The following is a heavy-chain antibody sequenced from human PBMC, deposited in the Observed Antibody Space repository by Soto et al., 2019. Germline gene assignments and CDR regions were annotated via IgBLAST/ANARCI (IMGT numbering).Heavy chain of an antibody. D-gene: IGHD6-13*01. CDR2: INPNSGGT. CDR3: ARDFPTTIAAAGTPGDY. V-gene: IGHV1-2*04. J-gene: IGHJ4*02. Sequence: ASVKVSCKASGYTFTGYYMHWVRQAPGQGLEWMGWINPNSGGTNYAQKFQGWVTMTRDTSISTAYMELSSLRSEDTAVYYCARDFPTTIAAAGTPGDYWGQGTLVTVSS. CDR1: GYTFTGYY.